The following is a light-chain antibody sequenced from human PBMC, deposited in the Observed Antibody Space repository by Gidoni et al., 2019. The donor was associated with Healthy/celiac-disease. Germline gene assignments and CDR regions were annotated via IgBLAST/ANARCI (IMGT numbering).Light chain of an antibody. V-gene: IGKV4-1*01. CDR3: QQYDSTPTT. J-gene: IGKJ4*01. CDR1: QSVLYSSNNKNY. Sequence: DIVMTQSPDSLAVSLGARATINCKSSQSVLYSSNNKNYLAWYQQKPGQPPKLLIYWASTRESGVPDRFSGSGSGTDFTLTISSLQAEDVAVYYCQQYDSTPTTFGGGTKVEIK. CDR2: WAS.